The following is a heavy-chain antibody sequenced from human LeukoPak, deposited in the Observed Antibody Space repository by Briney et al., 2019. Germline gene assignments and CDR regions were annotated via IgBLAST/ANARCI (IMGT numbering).Heavy chain of an antibody. CDR1: GYTFTSYY. Sequence: ASVKVSCKASGYTFTSYYMHWGRQAPGQGLEWMGIINPIGGSTTYAQKFQGRVTMTRDTSTRTVFMELSSLRSEDTAVYYCARVYDFWSGYWDYWGQGTLVTVSS. D-gene: IGHD3-3*01. CDR2: INPIGGST. J-gene: IGHJ4*02. V-gene: IGHV1-46*01. CDR3: ARVYDFWSGYWDY.